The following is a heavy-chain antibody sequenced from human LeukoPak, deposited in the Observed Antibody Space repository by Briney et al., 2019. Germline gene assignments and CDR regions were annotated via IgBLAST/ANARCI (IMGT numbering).Heavy chain of an antibody. CDR2: ISSSSSYT. Sequence: GGSLRLSCAASGFTFSDYYMSWIRQAPGKGLEWVSYISSSSSYTNYADSVKGRFTISRDNAKNSLYLQMNSLRAGDTAVYYCARGQMATIFDYWGQGTLVTVSS. CDR1: GFTFSDYY. D-gene: IGHD5-24*01. V-gene: IGHV3-11*05. J-gene: IGHJ4*02. CDR3: ARGQMATIFDY.